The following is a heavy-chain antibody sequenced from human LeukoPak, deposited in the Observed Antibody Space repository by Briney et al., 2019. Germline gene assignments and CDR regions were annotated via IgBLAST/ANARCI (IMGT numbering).Heavy chain of an antibody. CDR3: ARDLHWGSHFDP. D-gene: IGHD3-16*01. Sequence: SETLSLTCTVSGGSINSYYWSWIRQPAGKGLEWIGRIYTSGSTNYNPSLKSRVTMSVDTSKNQFSLKLSSVTAADTAVYYCARDLHWGSHFDPWGQGTLVTVSS. J-gene: IGHJ5*02. CDR1: GGSINSYY. CDR2: IYTSGST. V-gene: IGHV4-4*07.